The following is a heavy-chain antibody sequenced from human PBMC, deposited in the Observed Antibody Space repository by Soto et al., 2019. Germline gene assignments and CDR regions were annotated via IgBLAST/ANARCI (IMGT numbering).Heavy chain of an antibody. D-gene: IGHD3-16*01. V-gene: IGHV3-7*01. Sequence: GGSLRLSCAASGFTFSSYGRHWVRQAPGKGLEWVAEIKHDGSDKYYVDSVKGRFTISRDNAKNSLYLQMNSLRAEDTAVYYCARYMITFGGVLDAFDIWGQGTMVTVS. CDR1: GFTFSSYG. CDR2: IKHDGSDK. CDR3: ARYMITFGGVLDAFDI. J-gene: IGHJ3*02.